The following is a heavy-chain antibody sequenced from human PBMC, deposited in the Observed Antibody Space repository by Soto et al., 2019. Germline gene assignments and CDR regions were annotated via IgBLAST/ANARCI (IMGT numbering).Heavy chain of an antibody. CDR2: ISYDGSNK. V-gene: IGHV3-30*18. CDR1: GFTFSSSG. J-gene: IGHJ4*02. Sequence: GGSLRLSCAASGFTFSSSGMHWARQAPGKGLEWVAVISYDGSNKYYADSVKGPFTISRDNSKNTLYMQMNSLRAEDTAVYYCAKDRYCSSSGCYLFDYWGQGTLVTVSS. CDR3: AKDRYCSSSGCYLFDY. D-gene: IGHD2-2*01.